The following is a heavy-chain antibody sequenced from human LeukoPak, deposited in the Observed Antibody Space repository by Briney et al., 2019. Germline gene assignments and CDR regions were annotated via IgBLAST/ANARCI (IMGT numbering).Heavy chain of an antibody. CDR2: MSGDTLST. V-gene: IGHV3-23*01. CDR3: AKKWPTLGGTTVAFES. J-gene: IGHJ4*02. D-gene: IGHD1-1*01. CDR1: GFTFRDYA. Sequence: GGSLRLSCVASGFTFRDYAMSWVRQAPGKGLEWVSTMSGDTLSTWYADSVKGRFTITRDNSKNAVYLQMNSLTSDDTALYYCAKKWPTLGGTTVAFESWGQGTLVTVSS.